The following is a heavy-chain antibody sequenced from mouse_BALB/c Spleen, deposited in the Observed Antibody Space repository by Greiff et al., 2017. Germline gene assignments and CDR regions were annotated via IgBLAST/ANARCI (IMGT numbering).Heavy chain of an antibody. V-gene: IGHV5-9-3*01. Sequence: EVKLVESGGGLVKPGGSLKLSCAASGFTFSSYAMSWVRQTPEKRLEWVATISSGGSYTYYPDSVKGRFTISRDNAKNTLYLQMSSLRSEDTAMYYCARQAGSMYFDYWGQGTTLTVSS. CDR2: ISSGGSYT. CDR1: GFTFSSYA. CDR3: ARQAGSMYFDY. J-gene: IGHJ2*01. D-gene: IGHD4-1*01.